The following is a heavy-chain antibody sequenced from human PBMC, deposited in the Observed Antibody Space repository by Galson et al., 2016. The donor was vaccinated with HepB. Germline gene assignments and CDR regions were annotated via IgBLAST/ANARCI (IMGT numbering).Heavy chain of an antibody. CDR3: AKDKAPRWKPLNERESFDL. D-gene: IGHD2-15*01. Sequence: SLRLSCAVSGFRFDDYAMHWVRLVPGKGLEWVSGISWNSGRISYPDSVKGRFTVSRDNAKNSLYLQMNSLRAEDTALYFCAKDKAPRWKPLNERESFDLWGQGTLVTVSS. V-gene: IGHV3-9*01. J-gene: IGHJ4*02. CDR1: GFRFDDYA. CDR2: ISWNSGRI.